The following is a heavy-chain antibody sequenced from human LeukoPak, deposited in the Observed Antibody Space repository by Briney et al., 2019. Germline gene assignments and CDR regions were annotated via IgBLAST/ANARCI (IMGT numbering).Heavy chain of an antibody. CDR3: ARDGAVARWGKAGALGYYGMDV. J-gene: IGHJ6*02. D-gene: IGHD6-19*01. CDR1: EFTFSTFG. V-gene: IGHV3-21*01. CDR2: ISSSCDYI. Sequence: PGGSLRLSCVASEFTFSTFGMNWVRQAPGQGLEWVSSISSSCDYIYYADSVKGRFTISRDNAKNSLYLQMNSLRAEDTAVYYCARDGAVARWGKAGALGYYGMDVWGQGTTVTVSS.